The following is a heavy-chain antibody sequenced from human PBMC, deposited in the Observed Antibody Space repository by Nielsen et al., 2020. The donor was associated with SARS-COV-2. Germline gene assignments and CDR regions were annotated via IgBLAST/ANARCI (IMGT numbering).Heavy chain of an antibody. CDR1: GFTFSSYW. D-gene: IGHD6-13*01. J-gene: IGHJ4*02. CDR3: ARLGSSSWYLDY. CDR2: IKQDGSEK. V-gene: IGHV3-7*01. Sequence: GESLKISCAASGFTFSSYWMSWVRQAPGKGLEWVANIKQDGSEKYYVDSVKCRFTISRDNAKNSLYLQMNSLRAEDTAVYYCARLGSSSWYLDYWGQGTLVTVSS.